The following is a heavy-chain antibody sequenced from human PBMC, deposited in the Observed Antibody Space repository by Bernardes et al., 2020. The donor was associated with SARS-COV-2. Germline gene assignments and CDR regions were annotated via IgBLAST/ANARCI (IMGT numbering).Heavy chain of an antibody. CDR2: IYYSGST. D-gene: IGHD4-17*01. CDR1: GGSISSSSYY. CDR3: ASIGDYGDYVVSGHDY. V-gene: IGHV4-39*01. Sequence: SETLSLTRTVSGGSISSSSYYWGWIRQPPGKGLEWIGSIYYSGSTYYNPSLKSRVTISVDTSKNQFSLKLSSVTAADTAVYYCASIGDYGDYVVSGHDYWGQGTLVTVSS. J-gene: IGHJ4*02.